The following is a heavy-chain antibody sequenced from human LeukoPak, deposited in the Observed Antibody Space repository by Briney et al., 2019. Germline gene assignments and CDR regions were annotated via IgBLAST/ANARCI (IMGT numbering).Heavy chain of an antibody. D-gene: IGHD1-26*01. Sequence: GGSLRLSCAASGFTFSTYPMYWVRQAPGRGLEWVSVIYSGGNTFYADSVKGRFTISRHNSENTLYLQMNSLSADDTAVYYCVRLMGSGWFDPWGQGTLVTVFS. CDR3: VRLMGSGWFDP. CDR2: IYSGGNT. J-gene: IGHJ5*02. V-gene: IGHV3-53*04. CDR1: GFTFSTYP.